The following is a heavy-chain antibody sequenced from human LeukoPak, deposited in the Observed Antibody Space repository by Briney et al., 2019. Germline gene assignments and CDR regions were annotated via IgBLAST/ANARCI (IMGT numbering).Heavy chain of an antibody. J-gene: IGHJ6*03. CDR1: EFSVGSNY. CDR2: IYSGGST. Sequence: GGSLRLSCAASEFSVGSNYMTWVRQAPGKGLEWVSLIYSGGSTYYADSVKGRFTISRDNSKNTLYPQMNSLRAEDTAVYYCARVAAAGTGIFVNFYYSMDIWGKGTTVTISS. CDR3: ARVAAAGTGIFVNFYYSMDI. D-gene: IGHD6-13*01. V-gene: IGHV3-66*01.